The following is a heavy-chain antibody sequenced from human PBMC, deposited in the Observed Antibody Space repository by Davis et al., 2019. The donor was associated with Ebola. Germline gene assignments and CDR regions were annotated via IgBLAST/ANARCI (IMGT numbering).Heavy chain of an antibody. CDR3: ARAILGYCSGGSCYSYYGMDV. D-gene: IGHD2-15*01. CDR1: GFTFSSYA. J-gene: IGHJ6*02. V-gene: IGHV3-30-3*01. Sequence: PGGSLRLSCAASGFTFSSYAMHWVRQAPGKGLEWVAVISYDGSNKYYADSVKGRFTISRDNSKNTLYLQMNSLRAENTAVYYCARAILGYCSGGSCYSYYGMDVWGQGTTVTVSS. CDR2: ISYDGSNK.